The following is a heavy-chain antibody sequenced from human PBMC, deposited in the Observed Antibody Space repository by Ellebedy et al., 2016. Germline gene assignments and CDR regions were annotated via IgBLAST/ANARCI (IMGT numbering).Heavy chain of an antibody. V-gene: IGHV4-34*01. J-gene: IGHJ4*02. Sequence: SETLSLTCAVYGGSFSGYYWSWIRQPPGKGLEWIGEINHSGSTNYNPSLKSRVTISVDKSKNQFSLKLSSVTAADTAVYYCARTDTAMDPFLSWGQGTLVTVSS. D-gene: IGHD5-18*01. CDR3: ARTDTAMDPFLS. CDR1: GGSFSGYY. CDR2: INHSGST.